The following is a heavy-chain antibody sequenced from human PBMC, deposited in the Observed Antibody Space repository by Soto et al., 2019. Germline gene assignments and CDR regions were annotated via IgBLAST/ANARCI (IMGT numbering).Heavy chain of an antibody. CDR3: AHFERYNWNRYGMDV. Sequence: ASVKVSCKASGYTFTSYYMHWVRQAPGQGLEWMGIINPSGGSTSYAQKFQGRVTMTRDTSTSTVYMELSSLRSEDTAVYYCAHFERYNWNRYGMDVWGQGTTVTVSS. CDR1: GYTFTSYY. V-gene: IGHV1-46*01. CDR2: INPSGGST. D-gene: IGHD1-20*01. J-gene: IGHJ6*02.